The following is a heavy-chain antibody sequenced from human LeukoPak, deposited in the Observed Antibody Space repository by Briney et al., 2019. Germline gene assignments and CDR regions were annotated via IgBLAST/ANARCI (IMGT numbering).Heavy chain of an antibody. Sequence: GGSLRLSCVASGFTFSSFEMNWVRQAPGKGLECVSYISSSGSTIYYADSVRGRFTISRDNAKNSLYLQMNSLRAEDTAAYYCARDYTNYGNYYNGMDVWGQGTTVTVSS. V-gene: IGHV3-48*03. J-gene: IGHJ6*02. CDR1: GFTFSSFE. D-gene: IGHD4-11*01. CDR2: ISSSGSTI. CDR3: ARDYTNYGNYYNGMDV.